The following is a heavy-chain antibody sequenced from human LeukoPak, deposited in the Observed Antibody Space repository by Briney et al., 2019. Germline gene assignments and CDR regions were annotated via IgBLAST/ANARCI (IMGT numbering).Heavy chain of an antibody. Sequence: GGSLRLSCAASGFTFSDYYMSWIRQAPGKGLEWVSYISSSGSTIYCADSVKGRFTISRDNAKNSPYLQMNSLRAEDTAVYYCARENNEATSSLFDYWGQGTLVTVSS. D-gene: IGHD1/OR15-1a*01. V-gene: IGHV3-11*01. CDR3: ARENNEATSSLFDY. CDR2: ISSSGSTI. CDR1: GFTFSDYY. J-gene: IGHJ4*02.